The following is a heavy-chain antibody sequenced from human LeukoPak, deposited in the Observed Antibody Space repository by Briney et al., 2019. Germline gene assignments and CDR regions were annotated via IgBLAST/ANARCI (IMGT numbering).Heavy chain of an antibody. CDR2: INAGNGNT. V-gene: IGHV1-3*01. CDR3: ARDSYLHMVRGVYFDY. D-gene: IGHD3-10*01. J-gene: IGHJ4*02. Sequence: ASVKVSCKASGYTFTSYAMHWVRQAPGQRLEWMGWINAGNGNTKYSQKFQGRVTITRDTSTSTAYMELRSLRSDDTAVYYCARDSYLHMVRGVYFDYWGQGTLVTVSS. CDR1: GYTFTSYA.